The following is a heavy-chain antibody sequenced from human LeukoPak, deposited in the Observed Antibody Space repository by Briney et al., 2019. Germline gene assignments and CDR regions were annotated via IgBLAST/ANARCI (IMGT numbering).Heavy chain of an antibody. J-gene: IGHJ4*02. D-gene: IGHD3-9*01. CDR2: INHSGST. Sequence: SETLSLTCAVYGGSFSGYYWSWIRQPPGKGLEWIGEINHSGSTNYNPSLKSRVTISVDTSKNQFSLKLSSVTAADTAVYYCARRSSPRGGFDWFGYWGQGTLVTVSS. CDR3: ARRSSPRGGFDWFGY. CDR1: GGSFSGYY. V-gene: IGHV4-34*01.